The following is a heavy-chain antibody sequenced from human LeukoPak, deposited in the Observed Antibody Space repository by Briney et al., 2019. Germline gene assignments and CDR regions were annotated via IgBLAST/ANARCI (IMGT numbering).Heavy chain of an antibody. CDR2: IYPGDSDT. D-gene: IGHD3-22*01. V-gene: IGHV5-51*01. CDR3: ARQSDDSSGYFPDY. CDR1: GYSFTSYW. J-gene: IGHJ4*02. Sequence: GASLQISCKGSGYSFTSYWIGWVRQLPGKGLEWMGIIYPGDSDTRYSPSFQGQVTISADKSISTAYLQWGSLKASDTAMYYCARQSDDSSGYFPDYWGQETLVTVSS.